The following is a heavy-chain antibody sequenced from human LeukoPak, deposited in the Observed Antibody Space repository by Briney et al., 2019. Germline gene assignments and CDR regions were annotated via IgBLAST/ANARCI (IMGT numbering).Heavy chain of an antibody. D-gene: IGHD3-10*01. CDR1: GGSISSSSYY. Sequence: SETLSLTCTVSGGSISSSSYYWGWIRQPPGKGLEWNGSIYYSGSTYYNPSLKSRVTISVDTSKNQFSLKLSSVTAADTAVYYCARHHALDYYGSGSYYYGWFDPWGQGTLVTVSS. CDR3: ARHHALDYYGSGSYYYGWFDP. J-gene: IGHJ5*02. CDR2: IYYSGST. V-gene: IGHV4-39*01.